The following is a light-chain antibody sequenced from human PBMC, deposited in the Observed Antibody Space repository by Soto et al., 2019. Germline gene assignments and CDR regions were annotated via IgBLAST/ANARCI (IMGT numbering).Light chain of an antibody. CDR3: ISLTPSGTHV. V-gene: IGLV2-14*03. Sequence: QSALTQPASVSGSPGQSITISCTGTSTDVGYYNYVSWFQKHPGKAPKLIISDVTNRPSGVSNRFSGSKSGNTASLTISGLQAEDEAHYYCISLTPSGTHVFGTGTKVTVL. CDR1: STDVGYYNY. CDR2: DVT. J-gene: IGLJ1*01.